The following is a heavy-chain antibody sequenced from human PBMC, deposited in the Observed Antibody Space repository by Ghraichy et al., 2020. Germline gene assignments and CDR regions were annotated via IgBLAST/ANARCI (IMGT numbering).Heavy chain of an antibody. CDR3: AAGITLPY. D-gene: IGHD3-16*01. J-gene: IGHJ4*02. V-gene: IGHV3-74*01. Sequence: GGSLRLSCAASGFTFSSYSMNWVRQAPGKGLEWVSRINSDGSSTSYADSVKGRFTISRDNAKNTLYLQMNSLRAEDTAVYYCAAGITLPYWGQGTLVTVS. CDR1: GFTFSSYS. CDR2: INSDGSST.